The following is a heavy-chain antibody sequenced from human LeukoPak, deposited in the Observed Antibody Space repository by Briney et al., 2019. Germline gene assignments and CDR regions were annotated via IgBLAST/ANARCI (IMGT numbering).Heavy chain of an antibody. CDR1: GGSISSSSYY. V-gene: IGHV4-39*01. CDR2: IYYTGST. Sequence: SETLSLTCTVSGGSISSSSYYWGWIRQPPGKGLEWIGTIYYTGSTYYNPSLKSRVTISVDTSKNQCSLKVTSVTAADTAVYYCARRRGWYPVDYWGQGTLVTVSS. D-gene: IGHD6-19*01. CDR3: ARRRGWYPVDY. J-gene: IGHJ4*02.